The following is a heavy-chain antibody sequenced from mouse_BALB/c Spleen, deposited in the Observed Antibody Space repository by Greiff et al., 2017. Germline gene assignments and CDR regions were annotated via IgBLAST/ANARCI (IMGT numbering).Heavy chain of an antibody. J-gene: IGHJ3*01. D-gene: IGHD1-1*01. Sequence: VQLHQSGAELVRPGTSVKISCKASGYTFTNYWLGWVKQRPGHGLEWIGDIYPGGGYTNYNEKFKGKATLTADTSSSTAYMQLSSLTSEDSAVYFCARNYYGSSYWFAYWGQGTLVTVSA. CDR3: ARNYYGSSYWFAY. CDR2: IYPGGGYT. CDR1: GYTFTNYW. V-gene: IGHV1-63*02.